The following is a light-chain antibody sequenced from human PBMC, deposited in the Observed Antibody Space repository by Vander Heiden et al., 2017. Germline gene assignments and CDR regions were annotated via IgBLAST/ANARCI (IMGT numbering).Light chain of an antibody. V-gene: IGLV2-14*01. CDR1: SSDVGGYNY. CDR3: SSYSSSSTLVL. Sequence: QSALTQPASVSGYPGQSITISCTGTSSDVGGYNYVSWYQQHPGKAPKLMIYEVSNRPSGVSNRFSDSKSGNTASLTISGLQAEDEADYYCSSYSSSSTLVLFGGGTKLTVL. CDR2: EVS. J-gene: IGLJ2*01.